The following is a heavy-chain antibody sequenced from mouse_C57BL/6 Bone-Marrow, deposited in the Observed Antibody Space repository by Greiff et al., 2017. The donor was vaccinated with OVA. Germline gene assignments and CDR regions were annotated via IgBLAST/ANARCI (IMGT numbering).Heavy chain of an antibody. CDR2: IDPANGNT. CDR3: ASHDLEGDYFDY. D-gene: IGHD2-3*01. V-gene: IGHV14-3*01. Sequence: EVKLEESVAELVRPGASVKLSCTASGFNIKNTYMHWVKQRPEQGLEWIGRIDPANGNTKYAPKFQGKATITADTSSNTAYLQLSSLTSEDTAIYYCASHDLEGDYFDYWGQGTTLTVSS. J-gene: IGHJ2*01. CDR1: GFNIKNTY.